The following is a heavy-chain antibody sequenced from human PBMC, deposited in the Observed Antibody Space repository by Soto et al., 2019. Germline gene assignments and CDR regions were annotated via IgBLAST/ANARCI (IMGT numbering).Heavy chain of an antibody. V-gene: IGHV3-74*01. CDR2: INNDGSDT. D-gene: IGHD1-1*01. CDR3: ARGLMGTDY. Sequence: GGSLRLSCAASGFTFSGYWMHWVRQAPGKGLVWVSRINNDGSDTVYADSVKGRFTISRDNAENTLFLQMNSLRAEDTAVYYCARGLMGTDYWGQGTLVTVSS. CDR1: GFTFSGYW. J-gene: IGHJ4*02.